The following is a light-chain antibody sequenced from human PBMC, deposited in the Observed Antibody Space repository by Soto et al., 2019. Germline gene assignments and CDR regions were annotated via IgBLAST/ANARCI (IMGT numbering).Light chain of an antibody. CDR1: QSISTS. CDR3: HQSYSPPWT. CDR2: SAS. V-gene: IGKV1-39*01. J-gene: IGKJ1*01. Sequence: DIQMTQSPSSLSASVGDRVTITCRASQSISTSLNWYQQKPGKAPEFLIYSASSLQSGVPSRFSGSGSGTDFTLTINSLQPEDFATYYCHQSYSPPWTFGQGTKVEIK.